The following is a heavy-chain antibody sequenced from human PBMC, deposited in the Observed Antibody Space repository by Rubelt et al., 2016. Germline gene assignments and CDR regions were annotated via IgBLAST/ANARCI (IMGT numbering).Heavy chain of an antibody. CDR1: GFSFNIYE. V-gene: IGHV3-48*03. D-gene: IGHD2/OR15-2a*01. J-gene: IGHJ5*02. CDR3: VRDEYGVGGDP. Sequence: EVQLVESGGGLVRPGGSLRLSCAASGFSFNIYEMNWVRQAPGKGLEWVSYITASGGARYYSGAVKGRFTGSRDNAKNLLYLQMNNVTDDDTALYYCVRDEYGVGGDPWGQGTLVTVSS. CDR2: ITASGGAR.